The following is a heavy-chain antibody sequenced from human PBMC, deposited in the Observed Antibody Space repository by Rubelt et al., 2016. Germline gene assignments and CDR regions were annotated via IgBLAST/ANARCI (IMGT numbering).Heavy chain of an antibody. CDR1: GFTFSDYP. V-gene: IGHV3-23*01. CDR2: ISRSGDTT. D-gene: IGHD1-1*01. Sequence: EVQLLESGGGLVQPGGSLRLSCVASGFTFSDYPMAWVRQAPGKGLEWVSGISRSGDTTYYADSVKGRLTMSRDNSKNPLYLQMNSLRAEDTAVYYCATSTIGTTGHAFDFWGQGTLVAVSS. CDR3: ATSTIGTTGHAFDF. J-gene: IGHJ4*02.